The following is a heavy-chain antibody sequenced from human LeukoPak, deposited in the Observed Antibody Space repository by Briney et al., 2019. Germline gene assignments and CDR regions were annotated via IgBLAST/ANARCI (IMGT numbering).Heavy chain of an antibody. D-gene: IGHD6-13*01. Sequence: ASVKVSCKASGYTFTGYYMHWVRQAPGQGLEWMGWINPNSCGTNYAQKFQGRVTMTRDTSISTAYMELSSLRSEDTAVYYCARGSSSWYDPDYWGQGTLVTVSS. CDR1: GYTFTGYY. CDR2: INPNSCGT. CDR3: ARGSSSWYDPDY. V-gene: IGHV1-2*02. J-gene: IGHJ4*02.